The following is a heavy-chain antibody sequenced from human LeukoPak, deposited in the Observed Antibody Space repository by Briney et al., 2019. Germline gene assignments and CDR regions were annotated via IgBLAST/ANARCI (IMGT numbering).Heavy chain of an antibody. CDR1: GFTFSTFW. J-gene: IGHJ4*02. D-gene: IGHD3-10*01. V-gene: IGHV3-7*01. Sequence: GGSLKLSCAASGFTFSTFWMSWVRQAPGKGLEWVANVRQDGSETYYVDSVKGRFFISRDNAENSLYLQMNSLRGDDTAVYFCARGRLYKYGGTSGDYWGQGTLVSVSS. CDR2: VRQDGSET. CDR3: ARGRLYKYGGTSGDY.